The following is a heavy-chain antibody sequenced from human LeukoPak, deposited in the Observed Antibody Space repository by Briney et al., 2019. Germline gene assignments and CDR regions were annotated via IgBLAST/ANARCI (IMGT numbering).Heavy chain of an antibody. D-gene: IGHD3-10*01. CDR2: IIPIFGTA. CDR1: GGTFSNYA. J-gene: IGHJ6*03. V-gene: IGHV1-69*06. Sequence: ASVKVSCKASGGTFSNYAISWVRQAPGQGLEWMGGIIPIFGTANYAQKFRGRVTITADKSTRTAYMELSSLRSEDTAVYYCARTYYGSGSLYYYYYYMDVWGKGTTVTVSS. CDR3: ARTYYGSGSLYYYYYYMDV.